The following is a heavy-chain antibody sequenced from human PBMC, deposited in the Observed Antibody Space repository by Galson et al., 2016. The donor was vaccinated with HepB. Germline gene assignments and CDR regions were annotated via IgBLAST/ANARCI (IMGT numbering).Heavy chain of an antibody. D-gene: IGHD5-18*01. J-gene: IGHJ6*02. CDR3: AKRPYSYGWHYGMDV. CDR1: GFSFSSYA. Sequence: SLRLSCAASGFSFSSYAMSWVRQAPGKGLEWVSGITSGGTTYYADSVKGRFTISRANSKNILYLQMKSLRDEETAVDYCAKRPYSYGWHYGMDVWGQGTTVTVSS. V-gene: IGHV3-23*01. CDR2: ITSGGTT.